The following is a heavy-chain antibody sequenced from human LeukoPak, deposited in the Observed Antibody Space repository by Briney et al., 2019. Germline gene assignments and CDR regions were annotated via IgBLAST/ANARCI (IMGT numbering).Heavy chain of an antibody. CDR3: AKDQGWPPGYGMDV. J-gene: IGHJ6*02. D-gene: IGHD6-19*01. V-gene: IGHV3-9*01. CDR2: ISWNSRSI. CDR1: GFTFDNYA. Sequence: GGSLRLSCAASGFTFDNYAMHWVRQAPGKGLEWVSGISWNSRSIGYADSVRGRFAMSRDNAKNSLYLQMNSLRTEDTAVYYCAKDQGWPPGYGMDVWGQGTTVTVSS.